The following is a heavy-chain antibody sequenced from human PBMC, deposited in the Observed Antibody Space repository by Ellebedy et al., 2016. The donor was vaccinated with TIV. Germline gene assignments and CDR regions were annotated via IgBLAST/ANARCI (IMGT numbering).Heavy chain of an antibody. J-gene: IGHJ6*02. CDR2: ISGSGGST. Sequence: PGGSLRLSCAASGFTFSSYAMSWVRQAPGKGLEWVSAISGSGGSTYYADSVKGRFTISRDNSKNTLYLQMNSLRAEDTAVYYCAKFVGFHYGDYTGYYYGMDVWGQGTTVTVSS. V-gene: IGHV3-23*01. D-gene: IGHD4-17*01. CDR1: GFTFSSYA. CDR3: AKFVGFHYGDYTGYYYGMDV.